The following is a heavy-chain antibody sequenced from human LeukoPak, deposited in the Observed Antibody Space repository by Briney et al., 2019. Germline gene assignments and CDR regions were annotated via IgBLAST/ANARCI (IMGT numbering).Heavy chain of an antibody. CDR3: ARGTRHLLRSAQAFDI. CDR2: INPSGGST. V-gene: IGHV1-46*01. Sequence: ASVKVSCKASGYTFTSYYMHWVRQAPGQGLEWMGIINPSGGSTSYAQKFQGRVTMTRDTSTSTVYMELSSQRSEDTAVYYCARGTRHLLRSAQAFDIWGQGTMVTVSS. CDR1: GYTFTSYY. J-gene: IGHJ3*02. D-gene: IGHD5-12*01.